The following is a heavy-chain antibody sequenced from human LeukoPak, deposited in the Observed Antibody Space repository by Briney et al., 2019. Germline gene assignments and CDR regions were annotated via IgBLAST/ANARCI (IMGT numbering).Heavy chain of an antibody. CDR3: ARDRDEAPLWFGELSIFDY. D-gene: IGHD3-10*01. Sequence: ASVKVSCKASGYTFTSYYMHWVRQAPGQGLEWMGIINPSGGSTSYAQKFQGRVTMTRDTSTSTVYMELSSLRSEDTAVYYCARDRDEAPLWFGELSIFDYWGQGTLVTVSS. J-gene: IGHJ4*02. CDR2: INPSGGST. CDR1: GYTFTSYY. V-gene: IGHV1-46*01.